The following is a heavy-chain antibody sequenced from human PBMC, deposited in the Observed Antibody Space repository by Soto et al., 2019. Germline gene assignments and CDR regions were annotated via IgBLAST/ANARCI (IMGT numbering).Heavy chain of an antibody. Sequence: EVQLVESGGGLVQPGVSLRLSCAASGFTVSSNYMSWVRQAPGKGLEWVSVIYSGGTTYYADSVKGRFTISRDTSKNTLYLQMNRLRAEDTAVYYCARKGDSSDYRGWFEPRGQGNLVTVSS. CDR2: IYSGGTT. V-gene: IGHV3-66*01. D-gene: IGHD3-22*01. CDR3: ARKGDSSDYRGWFEP. CDR1: GFTVSSNY. J-gene: IGHJ5*02.